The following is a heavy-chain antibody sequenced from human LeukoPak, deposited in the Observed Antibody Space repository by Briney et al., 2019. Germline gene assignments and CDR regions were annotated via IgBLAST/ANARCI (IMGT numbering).Heavy chain of an antibody. D-gene: IGHD6-13*01. CDR3: ARDNHSGSWSWFDP. CDR2: ISAYSGHT. Sequence: ASVKVSCKASGYTFTNYGISWVRQAPGQGPEWMAWISAYSGHTNYAQKLQGRVTMTTDTSTSTAYMELRSLRSDDTAVYYCARDNHSGSWSWFDPWGQGTLVSVSA. V-gene: IGHV1-18*01. CDR1: GYTFTNYG. J-gene: IGHJ5*02.